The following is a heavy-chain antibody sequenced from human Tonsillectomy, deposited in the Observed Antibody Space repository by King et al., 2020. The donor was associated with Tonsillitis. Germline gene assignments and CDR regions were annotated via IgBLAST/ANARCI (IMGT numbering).Heavy chain of an antibody. CDR3: AKDGSTRWSTHSDY. CDR2: IRNDGSNQ. D-gene: IGHD6-13*01. V-gene: IGHV3-30*02. Sequence: QLVQSGGHVVQPGGSLRLSCAASGFALTSYDMHWVRQAPGKGLEWVASIRNDGSNQDYADSVKGRFTISRDYSNTLYLQMNTLRPADTAVYYCAKDGSTRWSTHSDYWGQGTLVTVSS. CDR1: GFALTSYD. J-gene: IGHJ4*02.